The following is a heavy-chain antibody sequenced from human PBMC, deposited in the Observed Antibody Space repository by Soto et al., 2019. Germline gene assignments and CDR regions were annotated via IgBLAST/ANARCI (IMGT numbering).Heavy chain of an antibody. CDR3: ARGSPLSSSFPLDY. CDR2: IYYTGST. J-gene: IGHJ4*02. Sequence: SETMSLTCTVFGGTIRHYYWSWIRQKPGKELEWIGYIYYTGSTNYSPSLKSRVTMSLDTSKNLLSLKLNSVTAADTAVYYCARGSPLSSSFPLDYLGQGSLVTVSS. V-gene: IGHV4-59*12. D-gene: IGHD6-6*01. CDR1: GGTIRHYY.